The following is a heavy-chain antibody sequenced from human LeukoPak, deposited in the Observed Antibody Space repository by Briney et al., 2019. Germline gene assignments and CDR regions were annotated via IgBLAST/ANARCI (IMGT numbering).Heavy chain of an antibody. CDR2: ISGSGAGT. CDR1: GFTFSSYA. V-gene: IGHV3-23*01. J-gene: IGHJ4*02. Sequence: PAGGSLRLSCAASGFTFSSYAMSWVRQAPGKGLEWASTISGSGAGTYYADSVKGRFTISRDNARNSLYLQLNSLRVEDTAVYYCARDMITTLTFDYWGRGTLVTVSS. CDR3: ARDMITTLTFDY. D-gene: IGHD3-16*01.